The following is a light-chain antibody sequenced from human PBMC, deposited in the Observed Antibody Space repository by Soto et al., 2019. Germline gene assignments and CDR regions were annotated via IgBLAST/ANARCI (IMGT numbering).Light chain of an antibody. J-gene: IGLJ3*02. Sequence: QSALTQPASVSGSPGQSITISCTGTSNDIGTYNYVSWYQQYSGKAPKVMIYEVSNRPSGVSNRFSGSKSGNTASLTISGLQAEDEANYYCSSYAGSGTLVFGGGTKVTVL. V-gene: IGLV2-14*01. CDR1: SNDIGTYNY. CDR2: EVS. CDR3: SSYAGSGTLV.